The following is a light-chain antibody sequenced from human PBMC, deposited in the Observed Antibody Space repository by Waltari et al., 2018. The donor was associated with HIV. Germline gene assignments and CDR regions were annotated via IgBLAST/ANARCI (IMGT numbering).Light chain of an antibody. CDR2: VGTGGIVG. CDR3: GADHGSGSNFVRV. CDR1: SGYSNSQ. Sequence: QPVLPQPPSASASLAASVTPTCPLSSGYSNSQVDWYQPGPGKGPRFVMRVGTGGIVGSKGDGIPDRFSVLGSGLNRYLTIKNIQEEDESDYHCGADHGSGSNFVRVFGGGTKLTVL. J-gene: IGLJ3*02. V-gene: IGLV9-49*01.